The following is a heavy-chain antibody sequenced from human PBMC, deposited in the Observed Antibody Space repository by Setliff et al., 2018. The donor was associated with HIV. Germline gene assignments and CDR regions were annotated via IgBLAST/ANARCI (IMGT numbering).Heavy chain of an antibody. J-gene: IGHJ3*02. D-gene: IGHD3-22*01. CDR3: AKGHYSSGDSKQNGFGM. Sequence: GGSLRLSCAASGFTFSSYAMSWVRQAPGKGLEWVSAISGSGGSTYYADSVKGRFTISRDNSKNTLYRQMNSLIAEDTAVYYCAKGHYSSGDSKQNGFGMWGQGTMVTVSS. V-gene: IGHV3-23*01. CDR1: GFTFSSYA. CDR2: ISGSGGST.